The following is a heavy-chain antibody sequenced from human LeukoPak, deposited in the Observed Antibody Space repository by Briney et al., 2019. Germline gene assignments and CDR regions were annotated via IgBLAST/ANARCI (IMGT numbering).Heavy chain of an antibody. CDR1: GFTFSSYA. CDR2: ISSNGGST. J-gene: IGHJ4*02. Sequence: GGSLRLSCSASGFTFSSYAMHWVRQAPGKGLEYVSAISSNGGSTYYADSVKGRFTISRDNSKNTLYLQMSSLRAKDTAVYYCVKNGYCSGGSCYYPHYWGQGTLVTVSS. CDR3: VKNGYCSGGSCYYPHY. V-gene: IGHV3-64D*09. D-gene: IGHD2-15*01.